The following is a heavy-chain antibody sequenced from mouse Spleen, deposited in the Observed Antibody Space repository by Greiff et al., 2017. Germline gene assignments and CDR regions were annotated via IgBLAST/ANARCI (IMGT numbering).Heavy chain of an antibody. CDR3: ARGPPHYLGAMDY. D-gene: IGHD1-2*01. J-gene: IGHJ4*01. Sequence: EVHLVESGPGMVKPSQSLSLTCTVTGYSITSGYDWHWIRHFPGNKLEWMGYISYSGSTNYNPSLKSRISITHDTSKNHFFLKLNSVTTEDTATYYCARGPPHYLGAMDYWGQGTSVTVSS. CDR1: GYSITSGYD. V-gene: IGHV3-1*01. CDR2: ISYSGST.